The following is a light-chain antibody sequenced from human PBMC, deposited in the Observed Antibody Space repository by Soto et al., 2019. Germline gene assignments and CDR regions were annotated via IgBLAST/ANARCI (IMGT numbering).Light chain of an antibody. CDR2: KAS. CDR1: QTISSW. Sequence: DIQFTQATSTLSGSVGDRVTITCRASQTISSWLAWYQQKPGKAPKLLIYKASTLKSGVPSRFSGSGSGTEFTLTISSLQPDDFATYYCQHYNSYSEAFGQGTKVDIK. CDR3: QHYNSYSEA. J-gene: IGKJ1*01. V-gene: IGKV1-5*03.